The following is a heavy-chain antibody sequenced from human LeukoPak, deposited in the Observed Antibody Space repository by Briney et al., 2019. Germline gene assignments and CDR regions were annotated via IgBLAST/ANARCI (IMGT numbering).Heavy chain of an antibody. CDR3: ARGWYSSNWYYFDY. D-gene: IGHD6-13*01. J-gene: IGHJ4*02. CDR1: GYTLTTYG. V-gene: IGHV7-4-1*02. Sequence: ASVKVSCKASGYTLTTYGMSWVRQAPGQGLEWMGWININTGNPTYAQGFTGRFVFSLDTSVSTAYLQISSLKAEDTAVYYCARGWYSSNWYYFDYWGQGTLVTVSS. CDR2: ININTGNP.